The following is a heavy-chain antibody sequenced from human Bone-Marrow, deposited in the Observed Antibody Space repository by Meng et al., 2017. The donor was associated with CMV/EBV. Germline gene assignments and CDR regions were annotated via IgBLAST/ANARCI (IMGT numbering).Heavy chain of an antibody. Sequence: ASVKVSCKTSGYVFINYGVSWVRQAPGQGLDWVSWINPYNGNTDYAQKVQGRITVTTDTSTSTAYMELSSLRSEDTAVYYCARGGLWHYWGQGTLVTVSS. J-gene: IGHJ4*02. CDR2: INPYNGNT. CDR1: GYVFINYG. V-gene: IGHV1-18*01. D-gene: IGHD2-21*01. CDR3: ARGGLWHY.